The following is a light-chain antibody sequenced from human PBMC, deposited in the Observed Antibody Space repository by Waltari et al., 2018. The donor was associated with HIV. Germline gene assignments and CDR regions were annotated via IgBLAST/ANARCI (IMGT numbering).Light chain of an antibody. J-gene: IGKJ5*01. CDR3: QQYGRAPIT. Sequence: EIVLTQSPGTLSLSPGERATLSCRASESVTTRHLAWYQQKPGQAPRLLIYRVSNRATCIPDRLCGSGSGADFTLTISRQGTEDVAVYYCQQYGRAPITFGQGTRLEIK. CDR1: ESVTTRH. CDR2: RVS. V-gene: IGKV3-20*01.